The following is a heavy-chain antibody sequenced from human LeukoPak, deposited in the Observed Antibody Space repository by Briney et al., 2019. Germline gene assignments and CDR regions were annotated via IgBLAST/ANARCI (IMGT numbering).Heavy chain of an antibody. Sequence: GGSLRLSCSASGFTFSGYAMHWVRQAPGKGLEFVSVIGDNGDSTYYADSVKGRFTVSRDNSKHTLYLHMSSLRVEDTAVYYCAKDEGGFDYWGQGTLVTVSS. D-gene: IGHD3-16*01. CDR3: AKDEGGFDY. J-gene: IGHJ4*02. CDR1: GFTFSGYA. V-gene: IGHV3-64D*09. CDR2: IGDNGDST.